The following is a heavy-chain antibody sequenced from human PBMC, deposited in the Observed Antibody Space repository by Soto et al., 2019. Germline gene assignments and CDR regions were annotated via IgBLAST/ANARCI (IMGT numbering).Heavy chain of an antibody. Sequence: QVQLVESGGGVVQPGRSLRLSCAASGFTFGSYGMHWVRQAPGKGLEWVAVIWYDGSNKYHADSVKGRFTISRDNSKNTLYLEMNSLRVVDTAVYHCVRDAGGAHGPWGQGTLVTVSS. J-gene: IGHJ5*02. CDR3: VRDAGGAHGP. V-gene: IGHV3-33*01. CDR1: GFTFGSYG. D-gene: IGHD3-16*01. CDR2: IWYDGSNK.